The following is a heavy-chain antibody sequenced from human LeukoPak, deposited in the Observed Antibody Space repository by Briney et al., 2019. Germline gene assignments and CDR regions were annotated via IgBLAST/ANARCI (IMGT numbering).Heavy chain of an antibody. CDR1: GGTFSSYA. CDR2: IIPIFGTA. Sequence: SVKVSCKASGGTFSSYAISWVRQAPGQGLEWMGGIIPIFGTANYAQKFQGRVTITADESTSTAYMELSSLRSEDTAVYYCARAMSGYSGSYYVWGQGTLVTVSS. D-gene: IGHD1-26*01. CDR3: ARAMSGYSGSYYV. V-gene: IGHV1-69*13. J-gene: IGHJ4*02.